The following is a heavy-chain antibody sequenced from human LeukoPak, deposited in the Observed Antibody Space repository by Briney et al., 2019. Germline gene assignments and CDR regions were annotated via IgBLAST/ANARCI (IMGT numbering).Heavy chain of an antibody. CDR1: AGTFSSYA. V-gene: IGHV1-69*05. D-gene: IGHD3-22*01. J-gene: IGHJ4*02. CDR3: ARCAYYYYDSSGYTLDY. CDR2: IIPIFGTA. Sequence: ASVKVSCKSAAGTFSSYAISWVRQAPGQGLEWMGGIIPIFGTADYAQKVQGRVTITTDEYTSTAYMELISLRSEDTAVYYCARCAYYYYDSSGYTLDYWGQGTLVTVSS.